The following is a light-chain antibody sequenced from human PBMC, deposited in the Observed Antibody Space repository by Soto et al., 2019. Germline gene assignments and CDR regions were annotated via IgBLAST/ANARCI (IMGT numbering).Light chain of an antibody. CDR2: GAS. Sequence: LPQSQGTLFLSPGERATLSCRASQSVSSSYLAWYQQKPGQAPRLLIYGASSRATGIPDRFSGSGSGTDFTLTFSRLEPEDFAVYYCQQYGSSGTFGQGTKVDIK. V-gene: IGKV3-20*01. J-gene: IGKJ1*01. CDR1: QSVSSSY. CDR3: QQYGSSGT.